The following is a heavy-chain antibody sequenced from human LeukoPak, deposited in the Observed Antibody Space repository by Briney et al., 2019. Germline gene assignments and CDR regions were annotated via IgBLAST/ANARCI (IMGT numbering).Heavy chain of an antibody. V-gene: IGHV1-2*02. Sequence: ASVKVSCEASGYTFTGYYMHWVRQAPGQGLEWMGWINPNSGGTNYAQKFQGRVTMTRDTSISTAYMELSRLRSDDTAVYYCARARGGSGSYYTPYYFDYWGQGTLVTVSS. CDR1: GYTFTGYY. J-gene: IGHJ4*02. D-gene: IGHD3-10*01. CDR2: INPNSGGT. CDR3: ARARGGSGSYYTPYYFDY.